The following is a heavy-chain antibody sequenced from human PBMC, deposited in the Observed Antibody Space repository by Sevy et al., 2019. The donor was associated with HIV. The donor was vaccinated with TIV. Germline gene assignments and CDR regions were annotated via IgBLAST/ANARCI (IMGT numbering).Heavy chain of an antibody. CDR3: ARHPYYYDSSGYLPWFDP. D-gene: IGHD3-22*01. V-gene: IGHV5-51*01. Sequence: GESLKISCKGSGYSFTSYWIGWVRQMPGKGLEWMGIIYPGDSDTRYSPSFQGQVTISADKSISTAYLQWSSLKASDTAMYYCARHPYYYDSSGYLPWFDPWGQRTLVTVSS. J-gene: IGHJ5*02. CDR2: IYPGDSDT. CDR1: GYSFTSYW.